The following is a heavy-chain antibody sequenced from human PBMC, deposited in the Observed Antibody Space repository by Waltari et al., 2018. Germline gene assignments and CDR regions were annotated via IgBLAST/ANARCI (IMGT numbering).Heavy chain of an antibody. D-gene: IGHD3-10*01. CDR1: GFMFSRYW. CDR2: IKEDGSAK. J-gene: IGHJ4*02. V-gene: IGHV3-7*01. CDR3: ARDGGASGSYDY. Sequence: EVQLVESGGVLVQPGGSLRLSCEASGFMFSRYWMTWFRQAPGKGLEWVANIKEDGSAKTYGDSVRGRFIISRDNAQNSLYLQMNDLRAEDTAVYYCARDGGASGSYDYWGQGTLVTVSS.